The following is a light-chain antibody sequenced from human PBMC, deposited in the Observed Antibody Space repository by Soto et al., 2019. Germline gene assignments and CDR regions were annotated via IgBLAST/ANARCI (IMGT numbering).Light chain of an antibody. CDR1: QSVSRF. Sequence: EIVLTQSPGTLSLSPGKRATLSCRASQSVSRFLAWYQQKPGQAPRLLIYDASNRATGIPARFSGSGSGTDFTLTISSLEPEDFAVYYCQHRSNWLGTFGPGTKVDIK. CDR3: QHRSNWLGT. V-gene: IGKV3-11*01. CDR2: DAS. J-gene: IGKJ3*01.